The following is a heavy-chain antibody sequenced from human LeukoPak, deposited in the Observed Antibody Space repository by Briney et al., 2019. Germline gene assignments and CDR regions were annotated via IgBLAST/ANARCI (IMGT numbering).Heavy chain of an antibody. CDR3: ARDMYYDSSGYAFDI. Sequence: SGGSLRLSCAASGLTFSIHWMNWVRQAPGKGLECVANINQDGSDKYYVDSVKGRFTISRDNTKNSLYLQMNSLRAEDTAVYYCARDMYYDSSGYAFDIWGQGTMVTVSS. V-gene: IGHV3-7*01. CDR1: GLTFSIHW. J-gene: IGHJ3*02. D-gene: IGHD3-22*01. CDR2: INQDGSDK.